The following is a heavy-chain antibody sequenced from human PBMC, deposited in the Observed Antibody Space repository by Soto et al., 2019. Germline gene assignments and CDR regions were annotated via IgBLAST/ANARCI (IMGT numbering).Heavy chain of an antibody. CDR2: IYYSGST. V-gene: IGHV4-31*03. J-gene: IGHJ4*02. Sequence: PSETLSLTCPVSGGYIRSGGYYWSWIRQHPGKGLEWIGYIYYSGSTYYNPSLKSRVTISVDTSKNQFSLKLSSVTAADTAVYYCARGTKYYYDSSGYYHLDYWGQGTLVTSPQ. CDR3: ARGTKYYYDSSGYYHLDY. D-gene: IGHD3-22*01. CDR1: GGYIRSGGYY.